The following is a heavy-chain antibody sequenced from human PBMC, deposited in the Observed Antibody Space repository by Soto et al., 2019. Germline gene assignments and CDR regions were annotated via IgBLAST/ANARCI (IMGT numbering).Heavy chain of an antibody. CDR1: GYTFTSYG. V-gene: IGHV1-18*01. J-gene: IGHJ5*02. D-gene: IGHD3-22*01. CDR3: ARAEFSYYDSSGYARFDP. Sequence: ASVKVSCKASGYTFTSYGISWVRQAPGQGLEWMGWISAYNSNTNYAQKLQGRVTMTTDTSTSTAYMELRSLRSDDTAVYYCARAEFSYYDSSGYARFDPWGQGTLVTVSS. CDR2: ISAYNSNT.